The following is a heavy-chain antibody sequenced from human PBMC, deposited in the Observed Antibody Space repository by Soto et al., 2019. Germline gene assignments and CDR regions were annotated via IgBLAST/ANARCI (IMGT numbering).Heavy chain of an antibody. CDR1: GFIFSPYG. D-gene: IGHD2-2*03. V-gene: IGHV3-33*01. CDR3: ARAPRMDLFDF. J-gene: IGHJ3*01. CDR2: IRNDGSDK. Sequence: GESLRLSCAASGFIFSPYGIHWVRQAPGKGLEWVALIRNDGSDKYYAESVTGRFTISRDNSKNTVYLQMNSLRAEDTALYFCARAPRMDLFDFWGQGTTGIVSS.